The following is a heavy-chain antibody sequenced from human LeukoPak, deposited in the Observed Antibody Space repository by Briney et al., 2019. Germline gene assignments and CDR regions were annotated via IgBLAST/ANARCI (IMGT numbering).Heavy chain of an antibody. Sequence: SQTLSLTCTVSGGSISSGSYYWSWIRQPAGKGLEWIGRIYTSGSTNYNPSLKSRVTISVDTSKNQFSLKLSSVTAADTAVYYCARDALLPRIAAAGQAKWGQGTLVTVSS. CDR2: IYTSGST. D-gene: IGHD6-13*01. V-gene: IGHV4-61*02. CDR1: GGSISSGSYY. CDR3: ARDALLPRIAAAGQAK. J-gene: IGHJ4*02.